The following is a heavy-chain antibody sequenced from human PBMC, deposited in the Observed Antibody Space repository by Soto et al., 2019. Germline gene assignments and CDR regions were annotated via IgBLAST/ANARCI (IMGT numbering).Heavy chain of an antibody. D-gene: IGHD3-10*01. J-gene: IGHJ4*02. CDR2: IYYSGST. V-gene: IGHV4-59*08. Sequence: SETLSLTCTVSGGSISSYYWSWIRQPPGKGLEWIGYIYYSGSTNYNPSLKSRVTISVDTPKNQFSLKLSSVTAADTAMYYCARLGLYSCGSGSCYPGYFDSWGQGTLVTVSS. CDR1: GGSISSYY. CDR3: ARLGLYSCGSGSCYPGYFDS.